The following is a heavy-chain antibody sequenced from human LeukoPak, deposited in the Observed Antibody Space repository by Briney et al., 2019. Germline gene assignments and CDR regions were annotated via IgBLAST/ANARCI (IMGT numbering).Heavy chain of an antibody. CDR2: IRYDGSNK. J-gene: IGHJ4*02. CDR1: GFTFSSYG. D-gene: IGHD5-24*01. Sequence: GGSLRLSCAASGFTFSSYGMHWVRQAPGKGLEWVAFIRYDGSNKYYADSVKGRFTISRDNSKNTLYLQMNSLRAEDTAVYYCARVTMATTPGHFFDYWGQGTLVTVSS. CDR3: ARVTMATTPGHFFDY. V-gene: IGHV3-30*02.